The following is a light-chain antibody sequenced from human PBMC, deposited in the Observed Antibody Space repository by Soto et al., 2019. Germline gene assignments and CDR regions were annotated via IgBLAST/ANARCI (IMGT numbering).Light chain of an antibody. CDR3: QQYGSLVLA. CDR2: GAS. V-gene: IGKV3-20*01. CDR1: QSVSSTY. Sequence: EIVLTQSPGTLSLSPGERATLSCRASQSVSSTYLAWYQQKPGQAPRLLIYGASSRATGIPDRFSGSGSGTDFTLIISRLEPEDFAVYYCQQYGSLVLAFGGGTKVEIK. J-gene: IGKJ4*01.